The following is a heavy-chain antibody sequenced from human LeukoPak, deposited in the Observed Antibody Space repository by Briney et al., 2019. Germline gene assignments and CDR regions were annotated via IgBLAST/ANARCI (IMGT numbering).Heavy chain of an antibody. CDR1: GFTFSSAW. V-gene: IGHV3-15*07. CDR3: AKDHAFDI. J-gene: IGHJ3*02. CDR2: FKSKTDGGTT. Sequence: GGSLRLSCAASGFTFSSAWMNWVRQAPGKGLEWVGRFKSKTDGGTTDYAAPVKGRFTISRDDSKNTLYLQMNSLKTEDTAVYYCAKDHAFDIWGQGTMVTVSS.